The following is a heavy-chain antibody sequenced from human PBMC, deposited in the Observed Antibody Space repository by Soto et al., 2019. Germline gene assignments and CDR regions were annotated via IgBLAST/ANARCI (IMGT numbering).Heavy chain of an antibody. Sequence: GGSLRLSCAASGFTFSDYYMSWIRQAPGKGLEWVSYISSSGSTIYYADSVKGRSTISRDNAKNSLYLQMNSLRAEDTAVYYCARDAAYCSSTSCYERYYYYYGMDVWGQGTTVTVSS. D-gene: IGHD2-2*01. CDR3: ARDAAYCSSTSCYERYYYYYGMDV. CDR1: GFTFSDYY. CDR2: ISSSGSTI. J-gene: IGHJ6*02. V-gene: IGHV3-11*01.